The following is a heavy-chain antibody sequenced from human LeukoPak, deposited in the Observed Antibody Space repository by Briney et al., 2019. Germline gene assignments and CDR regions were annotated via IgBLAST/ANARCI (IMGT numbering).Heavy chain of an antibody. CDR1: GFTFSSYW. D-gene: IGHD2-2*03. CDR3: ARDQTGQAWIY. CDR2: INQDGREK. Sequence: PGGSLRLSCAASGFTFSSYWMSWVRQAPGKGLEWVANINQDGREKHSVDSVKGRFTVSRDNARNSLYLQMNSLRAEDTAVYYCARDQTGQAWIYWGQGTLVTVSS. V-gene: IGHV3-7*04. J-gene: IGHJ4*02.